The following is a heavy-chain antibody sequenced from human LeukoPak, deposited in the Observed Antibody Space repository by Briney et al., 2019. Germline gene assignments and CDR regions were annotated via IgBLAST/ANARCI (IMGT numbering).Heavy chain of an antibody. J-gene: IGHJ4*02. V-gene: IGHV4-34*01. CDR2: INHSGST. CDR3: ARVLGREPPYYFDY. CDR1: GGSFSGYY. Sequence: SQTLSLTCAVYGGSFSGYYWSWIRQPPGKGLEWIGEINHSGSTNYNPSLKSRVTISVDTSKNQFSLKLSSVTAADTAVYYCARVLGREPPYYFDYWGQGALVTVSS. D-gene: IGHD1-14*01.